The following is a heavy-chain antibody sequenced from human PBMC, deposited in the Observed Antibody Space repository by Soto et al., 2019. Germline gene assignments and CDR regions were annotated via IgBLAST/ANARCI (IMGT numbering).Heavy chain of an antibody. CDR2: IYYSGST. V-gene: IGHV4-59*01. CDR1: GGSLSSYY. CDR3: ARGILYGDYVEDAFDT. D-gene: IGHD4-17*01. J-gene: IGHJ3*02. Sequence: SETPSPPRTVSGGSLSSYYLSWVRQPPGKGLEWIGYIYYSGSTNYNPSLKSRVTISVDTSKNQFSLKLSSVTAADTAVYYCARGILYGDYVEDAFDTWGQGTMVT.